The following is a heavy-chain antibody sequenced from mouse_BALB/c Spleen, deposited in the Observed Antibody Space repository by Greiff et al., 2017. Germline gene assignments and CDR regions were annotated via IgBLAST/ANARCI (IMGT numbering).Heavy chain of an antibody. D-gene: IGHD2-14*01. CDR2: ISDGGSYT. CDR1: GFTFSDYY. Sequence: EVKLMESGGGLVKPGGSLKLSCAASGFTFSDYYMYWVRQTPEKRLEWVATISDGGSYTYYPDSVKGRFTISRDNAKNNLYLQMSSLKSEDTAMYYCARGDYRYEGAWFAYWGQGTLVTVSA. J-gene: IGHJ3*01. V-gene: IGHV5-4*02. CDR3: ARGDYRYEGAWFAY.